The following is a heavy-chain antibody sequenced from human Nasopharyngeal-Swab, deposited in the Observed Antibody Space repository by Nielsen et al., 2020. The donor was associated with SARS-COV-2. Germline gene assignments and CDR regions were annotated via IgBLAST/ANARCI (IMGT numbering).Heavy chain of an antibody. CDR1: GFTFSTSV. D-gene: IGHD5-12*01. J-gene: IGHJ4*02. CDR3: VRATNLGGSLWVPDY. Sequence: GESLKISCAASGFTFSTSVMNWVRQAPGKGLEWVSSISSSSSYIYYADSVKGRFTISRDNAKNSLYLQMNSLRAEDTAVYYCVRATNLGGSLWVPDYWGQGTLVTVSS. CDR2: ISSSSSYI. V-gene: IGHV3-21*01.